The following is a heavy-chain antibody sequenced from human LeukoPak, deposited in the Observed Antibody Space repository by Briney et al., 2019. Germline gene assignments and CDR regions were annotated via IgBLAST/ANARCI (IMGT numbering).Heavy chain of an antibody. CDR1: GGSISSYY. CDR3: AKLISSGEYYFDY. V-gene: IGHV4-59*08. D-gene: IGHD6-19*01. J-gene: IGHJ4*02. CDR2: IYYSGST. Sequence: NPSETLSLTCTVSGGSISSYYWSWIRQPPGKGLEWIGYIYYSGSTNYNPSLKSRVTISVDTSKNQFSLKLSSVTAADTAVYYCAKLISSGEYYFDYWGQGTLVTVSS.